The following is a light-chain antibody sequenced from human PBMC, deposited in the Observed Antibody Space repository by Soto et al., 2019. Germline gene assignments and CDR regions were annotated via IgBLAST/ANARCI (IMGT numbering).Light chain of an antibody. CDR1: QNISKY. CDR2: DAS. V-gene: IGKV1-33*01. CDR3: HQYDDLPYT. Sequence: DIQMTQSPSSLTASVGDRVTITCQTSQNISKYLIWYQQSPGKAPNLLISDASNFEAGVPSRFSGRGSGTHFTLTISSLQPEDIGRYYCHQYDDLPYTFGQGTSLQIK. J-gene: IGKJ2*01.